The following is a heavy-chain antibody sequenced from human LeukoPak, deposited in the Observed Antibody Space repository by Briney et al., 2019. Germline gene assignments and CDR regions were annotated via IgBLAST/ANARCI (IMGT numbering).Heavy chain of an antibody. CDR2: IYPGDSDT. CDR1: GYSFTSYW. J-gene: IGHJ6*03. D-gene: IGHD5-12*01. CDR3: ARHLRSPGWLQEYYYYYMDV. Sequence: GESLKISCKGSGYSFTSYWIGWVRQMPGKGLGWMGIIYPGDSDTRYSPSFQGQVTFSADKSISTAYLQWSSLKASDTAMYYCARHLRSPGWLQEYYYYYMDVWGKGTTVTVSS. V-gene: IGHV5-51*01.